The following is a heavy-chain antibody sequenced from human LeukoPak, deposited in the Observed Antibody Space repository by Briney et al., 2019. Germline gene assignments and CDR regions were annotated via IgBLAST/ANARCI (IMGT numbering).Heavy chain of an antibody. CDR3: VTGRGGL. CDR1: GFKFDDYW. V-gene: IGHV3-7*01. J-gene: IGHJ4*02. D-gene: IGHD6-25*01. Sequence: GGSLRLSCAASGFKFDDYWMNWVRQTPGKGLEWVAMIDGSEKFYVDSVKGRFIISRDNAKNSLSLQMNSVRAEDAGVYYCVTGRGGLWGQGTLVTVSS. CDR2: IDGSEK.